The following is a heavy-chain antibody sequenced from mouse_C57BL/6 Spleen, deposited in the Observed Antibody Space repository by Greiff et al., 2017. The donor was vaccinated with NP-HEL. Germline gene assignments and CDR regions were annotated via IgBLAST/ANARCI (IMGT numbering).Heavy chain of an antibody. Sequence: VQLQQSVAELVRPGASVKLSCTASGFNIKNTYMHWVKQRPEQGLEWIGRIDPANGNTKYAPKFKGKATITADTSSNTAYLQLSSLTAEDTAIYYWARDYGSRSWFAYWGQGTLVTVSA. CDR1: GFNIKNTY. V-gene: IGHV14-3*01. D-gene: IGHD1-1*01. CDR3: ARDYGSRSWFAY. J-gene: IGHJ3*01. CDR2: IDPANGNT.